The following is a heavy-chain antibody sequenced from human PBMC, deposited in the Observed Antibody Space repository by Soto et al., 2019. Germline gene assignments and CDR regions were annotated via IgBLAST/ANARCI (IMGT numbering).Heavy chain of an antibody. V-gene: IGHV1-69*13. J-gene: IGHJ4*02. D-gene: IGHD6-13*01. CDR1: GGTFSSYA. CDR2: IIPIFGTA. CDR3: ARGEIAAAGLSNFDY. Sequence: SVKVSCKASGGTFSSYAISWVRQAPGQGLEWMGGIIPIFGTANYAQKFQGRVTITADESTSTAYMELSSLRSEDTAVYYCARGEIAAAGLSNFDYWGQGTLVTVSS.